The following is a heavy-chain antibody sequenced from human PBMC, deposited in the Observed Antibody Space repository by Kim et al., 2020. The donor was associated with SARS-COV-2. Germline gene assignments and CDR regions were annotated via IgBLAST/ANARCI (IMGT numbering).Heavy chain of an antibody. V-gene: IGHV4-39*07. CDR3: FYCDSSGDYYEDY. CDR2: VYNSGAT. CDR1: GVSVSSCCYY. Sequence: SETLSLTCTVSGVSVSSCCYYWGWMRQSPGKGLEWIGCVYNSGATYYTPSLRSRVTMSLDTSKNQFSLNLSSVTAADTAVYYAFYCDSSGDYYEDYWGQG. D-gene: IGHD3-22*01. J-gene: IGHJ4*02.